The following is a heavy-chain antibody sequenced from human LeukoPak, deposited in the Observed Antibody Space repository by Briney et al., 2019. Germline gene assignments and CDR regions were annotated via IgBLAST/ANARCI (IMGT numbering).Heavy chain of an antibody. CDR1: GGSFSGYY. V-gene: IGHV4-34*01. D-gene: IGHD2-2*01. Sequence: SETPSLTCAVYGGSFSGYYWSWVRQPPGKGLEWIGEINHSGDTNYNPSLKSRVTISVDTSKNQFSLKLSSVTAADTAVYYCARDCSSSSCYLDYWSQGTLVTVSS. CDR2: INHSGDT. CDR3: ARDCSSSSCYLDY. J-gene: IGHJ4*02.